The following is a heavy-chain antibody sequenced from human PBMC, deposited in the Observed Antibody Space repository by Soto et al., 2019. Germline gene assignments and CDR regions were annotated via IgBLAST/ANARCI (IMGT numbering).Heavy chain of an antibody. CDR1: GFTFSSYA. V-gene: IGHV3-30*04. D-gene: IGHD6-6*01. CDR3: AREAARRYFDL. Sequence: GGSLRLSCAASGFTFSSYAMHWVRQAPGKGLEWVAVISYDGSNKYYADSVKGRFTISRDNSKNTLYLQMNSLRAEDTAVYYCAREAARRYFDLWGRGTLVTVSS. J-gene: IGHJ2*01. CDR2: ISYDGSNK.